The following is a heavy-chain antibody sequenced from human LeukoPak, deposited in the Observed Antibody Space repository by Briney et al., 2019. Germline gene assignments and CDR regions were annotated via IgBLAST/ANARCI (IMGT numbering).Heavy chain of an antibody. CDR1: GFTFSSYG. CDR2: TSYDGSNK. V-gene: IGHV3-30*18. Sequence: PGGSLRLSCAASGFTFSSYGMHWVRQAPGKGLEWVAVTSYDGSNKYYADSVKGRFTISRDNSKNTLYLQMNSLRAEDTAVYYCAKVRGQYSSSWYTRYYYYYGMDVWGKGTTVTVSS. CDR3: AKVRGQYSSSWYTRYYYYYGMDV. J-gene: IGHJ6*04. D-gene: IGHD6-13*01.